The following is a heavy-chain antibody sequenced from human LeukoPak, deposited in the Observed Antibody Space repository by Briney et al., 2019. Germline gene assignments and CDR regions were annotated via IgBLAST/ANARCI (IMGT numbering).Heavy chain of an antibody. CDR2: INSDGSWT. CDR1: GNYW. Sequence: GGSLRLSCAASGNYWMHWVRQAPGKGLVWVSHINSDGSWTSYADSVKGRFTISQDNAKNTVYLQMNNLRAEDTAVYYCVSFYETYWGRGTLVTVSS. D-gene: IGHD2-2*01. J-gene: IGHJ4*02. V-gene: IGHV3-74*01. CDR3: VSFYETY.